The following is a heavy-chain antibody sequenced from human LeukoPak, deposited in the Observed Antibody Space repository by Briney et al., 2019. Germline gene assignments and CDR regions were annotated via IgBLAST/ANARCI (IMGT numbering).Heavy chain of an antibody. CDR2: IIPIFGTA. CDR3: ARDAYCSGGSCYASAFDI. J-gene: IGHJ3*02. Sequence: SVKVSCKASGGTFSSYAISWVRQAPGQGLEWMGGIIPIFGTANYAQKFQGRVTITADESTSTAYMELSSLRSEDTAVYYCARDAYCSGGSCYASAFDIWGRGTMVTVSS. D-gene: IGHD2-15*01. CDR1: GGTFSSYA. V-gene: IGHV1-69*13.